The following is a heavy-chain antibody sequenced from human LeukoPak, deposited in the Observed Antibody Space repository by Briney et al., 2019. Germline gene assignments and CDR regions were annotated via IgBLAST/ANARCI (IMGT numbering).Heavy chain of an antibody. V-gene: IGHV1-2*02. D-gene: IGHD6-13*01. CDR2: INPNNGGT. CDR1: GYTFTDYS. Sequence: ASVKVSCKASGYTFTDYSLHWVRQAPGQGLEWMGEINPNNGGTNYAEKFQGRVTMTRDTSITTAYMDLSRLRSDDTAVYYCARDAGATAGTWFDPWGQGTLVTVSS. J-gene: IGHJ5*02. CDR3: ARDAGATAGTWFDP.